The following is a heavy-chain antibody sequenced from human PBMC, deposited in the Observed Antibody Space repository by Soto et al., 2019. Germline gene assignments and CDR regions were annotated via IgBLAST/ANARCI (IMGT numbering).Heavy chain of an antibody. Sequence: GGSLRLSCAASGFTFSSYAMSWVRQAPGKGLEWVSAISGSGGSTYYADSVKGRFTISRDNSKNTLYLQMNSLRAEDTAVYYCAKVRDYIWGSYRPNFDYWGQGTLVTVSS. V-gene: IGHV3-23*01. CDR2: ISGSGGST. D-gene: IGHD3-16*02. CDR1: GFTFSSYA. J-gene: IGHJ4*02. CDR3: AKVRDYIWGSYRPNFDY.